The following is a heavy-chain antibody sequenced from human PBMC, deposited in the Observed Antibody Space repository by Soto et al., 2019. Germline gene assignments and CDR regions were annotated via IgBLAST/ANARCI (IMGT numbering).Heavy chain of an antibody. J-gene: IGHJ5*02. CDR1: GYSFTCYW. Sequence: VESLTISCKVSGYSFTCYWIVLVRQMPGKGLEWMGIIYLGDSDTRYSPSFQGQVTISADKSISTDYLQWSSLKASDTAMYYCAWSSGWYYWFDPWGQGTLVTVSS. CDR3: AWSSGWYYWFDP. CDR2: IYLGDSDT. V-gene: IGHV5-51*01. D-gene: IGHD6-19*01.